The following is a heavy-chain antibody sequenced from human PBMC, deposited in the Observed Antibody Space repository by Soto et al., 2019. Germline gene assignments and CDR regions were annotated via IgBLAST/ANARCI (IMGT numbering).Heavy chain of an antibody. Sequence: QVQLQESGPGLVKPSETLSLSCSVSGGSVNSVNYYWSWIRQPPGKGLEWIGYIYSSGSTNYNPSFKSRVTISVDTSKNQLSVRLNSVTTADTAVYHCATSPRFAFDIWGQGTMVTVSS. CDR3: ATSPRFAFDI. J-gene: IGHJ3*02. V-gene: IGHV4-61*01. CDR2: IYSSGST. CDR1: GGSVNSVNYY.